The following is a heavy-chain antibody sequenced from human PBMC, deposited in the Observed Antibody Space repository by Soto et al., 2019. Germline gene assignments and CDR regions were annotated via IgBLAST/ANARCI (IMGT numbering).Heavy chain of an antibody. CDR1: GGSISSYY. D-gene: IGHD3-9*01. J-gene: IGHJ4*02. V-gene: IGHV4-59*08. Sequence: QVQLQESGPGLVKPSETLSLTCTVSGGSISSYYWSWIRQPPGKGLEWIGYIYYSGSTNYNPSLKSRVTIAVDTSKNQFSLKLSSVTAADTAVYYCARGLRYFDWLPDYWGQGTLVTVSS. CDR3: ARGLRYFDWLPDY. CDR2: IYYSGST.